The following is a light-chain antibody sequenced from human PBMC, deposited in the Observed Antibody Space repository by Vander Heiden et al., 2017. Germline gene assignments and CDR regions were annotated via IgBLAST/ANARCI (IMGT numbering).Light chain of an antibody. CDR1: QSVSSN. Sequence: EIVMTQSPATLSVSPGERATLSCRASQSVSSNLDWYQQKPGQAPRLLIYGASTRANGIPDRFSGSGSGTEFTLTISSLQSEDFAVYYWQKDNNLRAFGQGTKVEIK. J-gene: IGKJ1*01. CDR2: GAS. CDR3: QKDNNLRA. V-gene: IGKV3-15*01.